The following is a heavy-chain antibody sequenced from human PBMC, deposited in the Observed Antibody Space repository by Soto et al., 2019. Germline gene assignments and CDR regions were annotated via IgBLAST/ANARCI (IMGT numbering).Heavy chain of an antibody. Sequence: PGGSLRLSCAASGFTFSNFGMHWVRQAPGKGLAWVSFICDSGDITYYADSVKGRFTISRDNSKNTMYLHMKSLRAEDAAVYYCSPDSGGGEFDYWGPGTQVTVSS. V-gene: IGHV3-23*01. J-gene: IGHJ4*02. CDR1: GFTFSNFG. CDR3: SPDSGGGEFDY. CDR2: ICDSGDIT. D-gene: IGHD6-19*01.